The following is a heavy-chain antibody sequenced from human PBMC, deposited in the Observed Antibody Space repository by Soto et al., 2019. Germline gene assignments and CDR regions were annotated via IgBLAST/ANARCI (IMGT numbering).Heavy chain of an antibody. CDR3: ARTYCGGDCNANWFDP. J-gene: IGHJ5*02. CDR1: GGSISSYY. CDR2: IYYSGST. Sequence: PSETLSLTCTVSGGSISSYYWSWIRQPPGKGLEWIGYIYYSGSTNYNPSLKSRVTMSVDTSKNQFSLKPTSVTAVDTAVYYCARTYCGGDCNANWFDPWGQGTLVTVSS. V-gene: IGHV4-59*12. D-gene: IGHD2-21*02.